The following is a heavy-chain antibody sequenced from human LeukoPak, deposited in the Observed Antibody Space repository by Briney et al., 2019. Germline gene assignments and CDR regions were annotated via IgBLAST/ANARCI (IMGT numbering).Heavy chain of an antibody. CDR3: ARGLGSLRPGLPLGHSSKMKPLDY. CDR1: GYTFNGYY. CDR2: MNPNSGGT. V-gene: IGHV1-2*02. Sequence: ASVKVFCKSSGYTFNGYYMHLVRQAPGQGLEWMGWMNPNSGGTNYAQKFQGSVTMTRHTSISTAYMELSRLRSDDTAVYYCARGLGSLRPGLPLGHSSKMKPLDYWGQGTLVTVSS. D-gene: IGHD2-15*01. J-gene: IGHJ4*02.